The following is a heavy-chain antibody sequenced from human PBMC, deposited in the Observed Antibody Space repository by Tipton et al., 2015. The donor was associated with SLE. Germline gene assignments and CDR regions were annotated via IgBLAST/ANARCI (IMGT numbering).Heavy chain of an antibody. CDR3: ATRNSYGYWVYFDY. J-gene: IGHJ4*02. D-gene: IGHD5-18*01. CDR1: GGSISSGDYY. Sequence: TLSLTCTVSGGSISSGDYYWSWIRQPPGKGLEWIGYIYSSGSTYYNPSLKSRITISVDTSKNQFSLNLSSMTAADTAIYYCATRNSYGYWVYFDYWGQGKLVTVSS. CDR2: IYSSGST. V-gene: IGHV4-30-4*01.